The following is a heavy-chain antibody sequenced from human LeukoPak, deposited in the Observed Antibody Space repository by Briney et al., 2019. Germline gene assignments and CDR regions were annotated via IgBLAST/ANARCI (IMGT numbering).Heavy chain of an antibody. J-gene: IGHJ4*02. CDR3: AREMSGYCDY. CDR1: GFTFGSYG. V-gene: IGHV3-30*02. D-gene: IGHD3-3*01. CDR2: IRNDGSNK. Sequence: PGGSLRLSCAASGFTFGSYGMHWVRQAPGKVLEWVTFIRNDGSNKYYADSAKGRFTISRDNSKNTLYLQMNTLRAEDTAVYYCAREMSGYCDYWGQGALVTVSS.